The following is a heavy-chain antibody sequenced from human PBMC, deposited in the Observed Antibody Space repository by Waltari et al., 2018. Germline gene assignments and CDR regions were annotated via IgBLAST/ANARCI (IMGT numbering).Heavy chain of an antibody. CDR1: GFTFSSYW. D-gene: IGHD6-13*01. J-gene: IGHJ4*03. V-gene: IGHV3-74*01. CDR3: ARDHYHFPGMAGAICYFDY. CDR2: INSDGSTT. Sequence: EVQLVESGGGLVQPGGSLRLSCAASGFTFSSYWMYWVRQVPGKGLVWVSRINSDGSTTDYADSVKGRFTISRDNAKNTLYLEMNSLRAEDTAIYYCARDHYHFPGMAGAICYFDYWGQGTLVTVSS.